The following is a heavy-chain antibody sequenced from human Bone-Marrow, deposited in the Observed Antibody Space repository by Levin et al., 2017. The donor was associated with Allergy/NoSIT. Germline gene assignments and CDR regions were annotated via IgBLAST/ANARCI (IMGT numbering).Heavy chain of an antibody. J-gene: IGHJ4*02. CDR2: ISRSGSTT. CDR1: GFNFSDYY. D-gene: IGHD2-15*01. Sequence: PGGSLRLSCVVSGFNFSDYYMSWVRQAPGNGLEWVSYISRSGSTTYYSDSVKGRFTISRDNAKKSLYLQMDTLRADDTAVYFCVRDRFCPNNICYSGGSDYWGQGTPVTVSS. CDR3: VRDRFCPNNICYSGGSDY. V-gene: IGHV3-11*01.